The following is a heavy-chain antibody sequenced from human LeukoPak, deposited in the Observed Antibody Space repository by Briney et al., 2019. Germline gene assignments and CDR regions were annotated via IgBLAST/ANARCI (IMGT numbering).Heavy chain of an antibody. CDR3: AKDWSWNYGAY. CDR2: ISYDGSNK. CDR1: GFTFSSYA. Sequence: GGSLRLSCAASGFTFSSYAMHWVRQAPGKGLEWVAVISYDGSNKYYADSVKGRFTISRDNSKNTLYLQMNSLRAEDTAVYYCAKDWSWNYGAYWGQGTLVTVSS. V-gene: IGHV3-30-3*01. J-gene: IGHJ4*02. D-gene: IGHD1-7*01.